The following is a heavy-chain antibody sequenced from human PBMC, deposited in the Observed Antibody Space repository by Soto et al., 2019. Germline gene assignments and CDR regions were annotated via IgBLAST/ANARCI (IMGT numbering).Heavy chain of an antibody. Sequence: LSLTCTVSGGSISSSSYYWGLIRQPPGKGLEWIGSIYYSGSTYYNPSLKSRVNISVDTSKNPFSLKLSSVTAADTAVYYCAAKGGDYYYYGMDVWGQGTTVTVSS. CDR1: GGSISSSSYY. CDR3: AAKGGDYYYYGMDV. D-gene: IGHD3-16*01. V-gene: IGHV4-39*01. J-gene: IGHJ6*02. CDR2: IYYSGST.